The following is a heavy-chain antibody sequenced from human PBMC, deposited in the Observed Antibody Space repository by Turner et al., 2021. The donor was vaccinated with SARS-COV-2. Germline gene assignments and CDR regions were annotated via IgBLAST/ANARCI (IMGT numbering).Heavy chain of an antibody. D-gene: IGHD3-9*01. J-gene: IGHJ4*02. CDR2: IIPIFGTA. CDR1: GGTFSNYA. CDR3: ASTYYDILTGYLAY. Sequence: QGQLVQSGAEVKKPGSSVKVSCKASGGTFSNYAINWVRQALEQGLECMGGIIPIFGTANYAQKFQGRVTITADKSTSTAYIELSSLRSEYTAVYYCASTYYDILTGYLAYWGQGTLVTVSS. V-gene: IGHV1-69*06.